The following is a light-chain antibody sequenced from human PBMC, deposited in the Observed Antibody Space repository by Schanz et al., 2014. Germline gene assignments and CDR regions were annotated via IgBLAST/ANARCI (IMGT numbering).Light chain of an antibody. CDR2: DVI. J-gene: IGLJ3*02. CDR1: RSDVGGYDS. CDR3: SSYVGSNNWV. Sequence: QSALTQPLSVSGSPGQSVTISCNGTRSDVGGYDSVSWYQQNPGEAPKLMIYDVIRRPSGVPDRFFGSKSGNTASLTISGLRPEDEADYYCSSYVGSNNWVFGGGTKLTVL. V-gene: IGLV2-11*01.